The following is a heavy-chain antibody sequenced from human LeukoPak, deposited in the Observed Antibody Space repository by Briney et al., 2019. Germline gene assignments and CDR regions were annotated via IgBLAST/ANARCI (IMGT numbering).Heavy chain of an antibody. CDR2: IHYSGTT. Sequence: PSETLSLTCAVYGGSFSGYYWGWIRQPPGKGLEWIGGIHYSGTTYYNPSLKSRVTLSVDTSKNQFSLMVSSVTAADTAIYYRARENTGYLQVDYWGQGTLVTVSS. D-gene: IGHD5-12*01. CDR1: GGSFSGYY. V-gene: IGHV4-34*01. CDR3: ARENTGYLQVDY. J-gene: IGHJ4*02.